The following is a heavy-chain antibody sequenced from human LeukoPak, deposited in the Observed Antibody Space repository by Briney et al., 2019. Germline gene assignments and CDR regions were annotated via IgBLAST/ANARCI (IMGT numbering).Heavy chain of an antibody. CDR3: ARAEWLRLLLLLDY. CDR1: GFTFSNYG. Sequence: PGGSLRLSCAACGFTFSNYGMHWVRQDPGKGLEWVAVISYDGSNKFYADSVKGRFTISRDNSENTLFLQMNSLRPEDTAVYYCARAEWLRLLLLLDYWGQGTLVTVSS. J-gene: IGHJ4*02. V-gene: IGHV3-30*03. D-gene: IGHD5-12*01. CDR2: ISYDGSNK.